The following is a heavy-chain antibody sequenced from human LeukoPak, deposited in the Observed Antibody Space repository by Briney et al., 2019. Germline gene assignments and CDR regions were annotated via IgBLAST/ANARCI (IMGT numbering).Heavy chain of an antibody. CDR3: AKDHYYGSGSFQNGFDY. J-gene: IGHJ4*02. V-gene: IGHV3-30*18. CDR1: GFTFSSYA. D-gene: IGHD3-10*01. CDR2: ISYDGSNK. Sequence: PGRSLRLSCAASGFTFSSYAMHWVRQAPGEGLEWVAVISYDGSNKYYADSVKGRFTISRDNSKNTLYLQMNSLRAEDTAVYYCAKDHYYGSGSFQNGFDYWGQGTLVTVSS.